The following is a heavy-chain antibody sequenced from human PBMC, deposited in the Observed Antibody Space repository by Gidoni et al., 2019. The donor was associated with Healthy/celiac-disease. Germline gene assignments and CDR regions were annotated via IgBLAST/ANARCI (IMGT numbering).Heavy chain of an antibody. D-gene: IGHD6-19*01. CDR2: TYYMSKWYY. CDR1: GDSVCSNSTA. J-gene: IGHJ5*02. CDR3: ARAPGIAVACPPRWFDP. V-gene: IGHV6-1*01. Sequence: VQLLPSGPRLVKPSQTLALTCAISGDSVCSNSTAWNWIRQSPSRGLEWLGRTYYMSKWYYYYAVSVKSRITINPDTSKNQFSLQLNSVTPEDTVVYYCARAPGIAVACPPRWFDPWGQGTLVTVSS.